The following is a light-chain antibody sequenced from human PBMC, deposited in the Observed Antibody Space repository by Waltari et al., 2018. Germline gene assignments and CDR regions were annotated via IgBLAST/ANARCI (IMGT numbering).Light chain of an antibody. CDR2: DVS. CDR1: SSDVGGYNY. CDR3: SSYTSSSTPHVV. Sequence: QSALTQPASVSGSPGQSITISCTGTSSDVGGYNYVPWSQPHPGKAPKLMIYDVSNRPSGVSNRFSGSKSGNTASLTISGLQAEDEADYYCSSYTSSSTPHVVFGGGTKLTVL. J-gene: IGLJ2*01. V-gene: IGLV2-14*01.